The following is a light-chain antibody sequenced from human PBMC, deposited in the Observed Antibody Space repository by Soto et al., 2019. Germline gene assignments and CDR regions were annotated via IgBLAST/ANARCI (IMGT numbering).Light chain of an antibody. Sequence: QSVLTQPASVSGSPGQSITISCTGTSTDVGAYNYVSWYQLHPGNAPKLMIYEVSNRPSGISNRFSASKSGNTASLTISGLQAEDEADYFCFSFTTDWTHVFGTGTKVTVL. CDR1: STDVGAYNY. CDR3: FSFTTDWTHV. J-gene: IGLJ1*01. V-gene: IGLV2-14*01. CDR2: EVS.